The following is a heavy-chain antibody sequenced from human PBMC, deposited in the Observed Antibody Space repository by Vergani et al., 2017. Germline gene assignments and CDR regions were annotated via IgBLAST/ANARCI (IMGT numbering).Heavy chain of an antibody. CDR1: GGSISSGSYY. Sequence: QVQLQESGPGLVKPSQTLSLTCTVSGGSISSGSYYWSWIRQPAGKGLEWIGRIYTSGSTNYNPSLKSRVTMSVDTSKNQFSLKLSSVTAADTAVYYCARDPDIVVVPAAPYYYYYYGMDVWGQGTTVTVSS. CDR2: IYTSGST. V-gene: IGHV4-61*02. J-gene: IGHJ6*02. D-gene: IGHD2-2*01. CDR3: ARDPDIVVVPAAPYYYYYYGMDV.